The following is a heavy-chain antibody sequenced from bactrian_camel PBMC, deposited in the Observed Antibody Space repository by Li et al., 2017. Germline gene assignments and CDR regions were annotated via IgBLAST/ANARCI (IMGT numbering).Heavy chain of an antibody. CDR1: GDAASNYL. V-gene: IGHV3S10*01. D-gene: IGHD6*01. Sequence: VQLVESGGGSVQPGGSLTLSCAASGDAASNYLMGWVRQAPGNEREGVAAIDTDGRTAFAASVKGRFTISKDYAKNTVYLQISSLEPEDTAMYYCAQRTRMLCGHYSWSQPSMFPRWGQGTQVTVS. CDR3: AQRTRMLCGHYSWSQPSMFPR. CDR2: IDTDGRT. J-gene: IGHJ4*01.